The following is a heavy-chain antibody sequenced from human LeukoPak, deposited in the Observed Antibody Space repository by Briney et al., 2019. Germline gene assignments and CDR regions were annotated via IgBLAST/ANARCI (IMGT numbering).Heavy chain of an antibody. Sequence: GASVKVSCKASGYRFINYGITWVRQAPGQGLEWMGWISSYDDYTNYAQKFKGRVTMTTDTSSATAYLYLRSLRPDDTAVYYCARCMFYDSPWTRHNYGMDVWGQGTTVTVSS. CDR2: ISSYDDYT. D-gene: IGHD3-3*01. CDR1: GYRFINYG. CDR3: ARCMFYDSPWTRHNYGMDV. J-gene: IGHJ6*02. V-gene: IGHV1-18*01.